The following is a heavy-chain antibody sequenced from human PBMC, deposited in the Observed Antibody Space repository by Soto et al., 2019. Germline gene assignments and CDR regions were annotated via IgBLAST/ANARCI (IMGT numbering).Heavy chain of an antibody. J-gene: IGHJ5*02. CDR3: ARDRWMSRANWFDP. CDR1: GASIDSYY. V-gene: IGHV4-59*12. D-gene: IGHD2-2*03. CDR2: ISDSGTT. Sequence: KPXETLCVSGAVFGASIDSYYWSWIRQAPGKGLEWIGHISDSGTTNYNPSLGSRVTISVDTSRKSFSLKLSSVTAADTAVYFCARDRWMSRANWFDPWGPGTLVTVYS.